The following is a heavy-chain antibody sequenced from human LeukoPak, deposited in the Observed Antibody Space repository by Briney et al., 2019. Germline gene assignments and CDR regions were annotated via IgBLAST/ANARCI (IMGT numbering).Heavy chain of an antibody. V-gene: IGHV3-30-3*01. CDR3: VRGGDSSPPPNFYYYYFDV. J-gene: IGHJ6*03. Sequence: GRSLRLSCAASGFTFTNYAMHWVRQAPGKGLEWVAIISFDGNNEYYPDSVKGRFTISRDNSRNTLYLDIKSLRPEDTALYYCVRGGDSSPPPNFYYYYFDVWGKGTTVTVSS. D-gene: IGHD3-22*01. CDR1: GFTFTNYA. CDR2: ISFDGNNE.